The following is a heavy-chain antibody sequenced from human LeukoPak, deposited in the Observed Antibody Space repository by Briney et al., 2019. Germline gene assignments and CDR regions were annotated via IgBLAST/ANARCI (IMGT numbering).Heavy chain of an antibody. CDR3: AQGATTGYYYYYYMDV. V-gene: IGHV1-2*02. D-gene: IGHD1-26*01. J-gene: IGHJ6*03. CDR2: INPNSGGT. CDR1: GYTFTGYY. Sequence: ASVKVSCKASGYTFTGYYMHWVRQAPGQGLEWMGWINPNSGGTNYAQKFQGRVTITTDESTSTAYMELSSLRSEDTAVYYCAQGATTGYYYYYYMDVWGKGTTVTVSS.